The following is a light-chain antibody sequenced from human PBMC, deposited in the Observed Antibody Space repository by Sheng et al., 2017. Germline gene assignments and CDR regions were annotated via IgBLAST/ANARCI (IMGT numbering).Light chain of an antibody. CDR2: WAS. Sequence: DIAVTQSPDSLAASLGERATINCKSSQSVLSSANNKNFLGWYQQKAGQSPKLLIYWASTRESGVPDRFSGSGSGTDFTLTITSLQAEDVAVYYCQQYYSAPYNFGRGTKGGDQT. CDR3: QQYYSAPYN. V-gene: IGKV4-1*01. J-gene: IGKJ2*01. CDR1: QSVLSSANNKNF.